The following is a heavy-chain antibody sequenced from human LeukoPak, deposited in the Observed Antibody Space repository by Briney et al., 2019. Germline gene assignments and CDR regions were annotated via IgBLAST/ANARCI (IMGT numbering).Heavy chain of an antibody. CDR2: MYHSGST. CDR1: GYSISSAYY. CDR3: ARQGPRGVEKQLVPPLHRRNWFHP. V-gene: IGHV4-38-2*02. Sequence: SETLSLTCSVSGYSISSAYYWGWIRQPPGKGLEWIGTMYHSGSTNYNPSLKSRVTISVDTSKNQFSLKLSSVTAADTAVYYCARQGPRGVEKQLVPPLHRRNWFHPWGQGTLVTVSS. D-gene: IGHD6-13*01. J-gene: IGHJ5*02.